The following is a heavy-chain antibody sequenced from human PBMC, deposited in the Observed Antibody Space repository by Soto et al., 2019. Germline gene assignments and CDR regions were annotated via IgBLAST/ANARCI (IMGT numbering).Heavy chain of an antibody. CDR2: IWYDGSNK. D-gene: IGHD6-13*01. Sequence: QVQLVESGGGAVQPGRSLRLSCAASGFTFSSYGMHWVRQAPGKGLEWVAVIWYDGSNKYYADSVKGRFTISRDNSKNALYLQMNSLRAEDTAVYYCARVGQQLVGEYFQHWGQGTLVTVSS. J-gene: IGHJ1*01. CDR3: ARVGQQLVGEYFQH. CDR1: GFTFSSYG. V-gene: IGHV3-33*01.